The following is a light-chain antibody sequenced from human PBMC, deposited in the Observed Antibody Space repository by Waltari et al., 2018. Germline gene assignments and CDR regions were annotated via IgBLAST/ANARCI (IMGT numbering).Light chain of an antibody. CDR2: EVS. CDR1: SSDVGGYNY. CDR3: SSYAGSNNFV. Sequence: QSALTQPPSASGSPGQSVTISCTGTSSDVGGYNYVSWYQQPPGKAPKLMIYEVSKRPSGVPDRFSGSKSGNTASLTVSGLQAEDEADYYCSSYAGSNNFVFGTGTKFTVL. J-gene: IGLJ1*01. V-gene: IGLV2-8*01.